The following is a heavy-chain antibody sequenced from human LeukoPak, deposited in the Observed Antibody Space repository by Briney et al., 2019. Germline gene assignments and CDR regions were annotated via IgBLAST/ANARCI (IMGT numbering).Heavy chain of an antibody. CDR1: GFTFSSYA. Sequence: PGGSLRLSCAASGFTFSSYAMSWVRQAPGKGLEWVSYISSSGSTIYYADSVKGRFTISRDNAKNSLYLQMNSLRAEDTAVYYCARVTSGSYYRYYYYMDVWGKGTTVTISS. J-gene: IGHJ6*03. CDR3: ARVTSGSYYRYYYYMDV. CDR2: ISSSGSTI. D-gene: IGHD1-26*01. V-gene: IGHV3-48*04.